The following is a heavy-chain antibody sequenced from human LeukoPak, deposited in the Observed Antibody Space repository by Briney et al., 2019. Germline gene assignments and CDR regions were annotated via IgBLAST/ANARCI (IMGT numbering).Heavy chain of an antibody. J-gene: IGHJ5*02. CDR2: IYSGGST. Sequence: GGSLRLSCAASGFTVSSDYMSWVCQAPGKGLEWVSVIYSGGSTYYADSVKGRFTISRDKSKNTVYLQMNSLRFEDTAMYYCARNWFDPWGQGTLATVSS. CDR1: GFTVSSDY. CDR3: ARNWFDP. V-gene: IGHV3-53*05.